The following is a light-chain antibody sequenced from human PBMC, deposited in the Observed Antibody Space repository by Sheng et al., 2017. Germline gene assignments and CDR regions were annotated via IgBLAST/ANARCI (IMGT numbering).Light chain of an antibody. V-gene: IGKV3-20*01. CDR2: GAS. J-gene: IGKJ1*01. CDR3: QQYDSSPPAWT. Sequence: EIVLTQSPDTLSLSPGERATLSCRASQIVSSSYLAWYQQKPGQAPRLLIYGASSRAAGIPDRFSGSGSGTDFTLTISRLEPEDFAVYYCQQYDSSPPAWTFGQGTKVEIK. CDR1: QIVSSSY.